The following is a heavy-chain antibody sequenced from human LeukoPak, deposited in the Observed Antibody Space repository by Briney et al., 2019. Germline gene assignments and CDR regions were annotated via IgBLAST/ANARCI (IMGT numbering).Heavy chain of an antibody. V-gene: IGHV3-30*18. CDR3: AKSIVGATPQDY. CDR2: ISYDGSNK. J-gene: IGHJ4*02. CDR1: GFTFSSYG. Sequence: GRSLRLSCAASGFTFSSYGMHWVGQAPGKGLEWVAVISYDGSNKYYADSVKGRFTISRDNSKNTLYLQMNSLRAEDTAVYYCAKSIVGATPQDYWGQGTLVTVSS. D-gene: IGHD1-26*01.